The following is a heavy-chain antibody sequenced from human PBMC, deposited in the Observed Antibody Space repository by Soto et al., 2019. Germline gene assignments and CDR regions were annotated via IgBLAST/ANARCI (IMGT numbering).Heavy chain of an antibody. CDR1: GFTFSSYG. V-gene: IGHV3-30*18. CDR2: ISYDGSNK. D-gene: IGHD1-26*01. CDR3: AKDGGSLFDY. J-gene: IGHJ4*02. Sequence: QVQLVESGGGVVQPGRSLRLSCAASGFTFSSYGMHWVRQAPGKGLEWVAVISYDGSNKYYADSVKGRFTISRDNSKNPLYLQMNSVGAEDTAVYYCAKDGGSLFDYWGQGTLVTVSS.